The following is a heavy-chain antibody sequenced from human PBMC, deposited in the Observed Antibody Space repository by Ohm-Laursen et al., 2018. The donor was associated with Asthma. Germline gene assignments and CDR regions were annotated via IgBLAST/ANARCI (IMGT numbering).Heavy chain of an antibody. Sequence: SLRLSCTASGFTFSDYCMSWIRQAPGKGLEWLSYIRGRGGDIRYAESVRGRFTISRDNARDSLYLQMNSLRAEDTAVYYCARDRGDRSAYYGLDRWGQGTLVTVSS. V-gene: IGHV3-11*06. D-gene: IGHD3-22*01. J-gene: IGHJ4*02. CDR3: ARDRGDRSAYYGLDR. CDR2: IRGRGGDI. CDR1: GFTFSDYC.